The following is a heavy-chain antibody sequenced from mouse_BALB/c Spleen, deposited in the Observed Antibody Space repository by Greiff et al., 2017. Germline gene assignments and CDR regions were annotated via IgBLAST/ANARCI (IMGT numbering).Heavy chain of an antibody. D-gene: IGHD1-1*01. V-gene: IGHV5-17*02. CDR2: ISSGSSTI. J-gene: IGHJ2*01. CDR1: GFTFSSFG. Sequence: EVKLVESGGGLVQPGGSRKLSCAASGFTFSSFGMHWVRQAPEKGLEWVAYISSGSSTIYYADTVKGRFTISRDNPKNTLFLQMTSLRSEDTAMYYCARSATVVARGDYFDYWGQGTTLTVSS. CDR3: ARSATVVARGDYFDY.